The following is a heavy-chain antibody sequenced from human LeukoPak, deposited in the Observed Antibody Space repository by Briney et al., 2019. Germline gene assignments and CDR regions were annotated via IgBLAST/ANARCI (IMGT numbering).Heavy chain of an antibody. Sequence: SETLSLTCTVSGGSISSSSYYWGWIRQPPGKGLEWIGSIYYSGSTYYNPSLKSRVTISVDTSKNQFSLKLSSVTAADTAVYYCASEPPYSYYGMDVWGKGPRSPSPQ. CDR3: ASEPPYSYYGMDV. CDR2: IYYSGST. D-gene: IGHD1-14*01. V-gene: IGHV4-39*01. CDR1: GGSISSSSYY. J-gene: IGHJ6*01.